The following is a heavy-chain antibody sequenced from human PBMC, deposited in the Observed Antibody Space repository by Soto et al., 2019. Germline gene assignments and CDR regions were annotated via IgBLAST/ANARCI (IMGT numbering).Heavy chain of an antibody. D-gene: IGHD1-1*01. J-gene: IGHJ3*02. CDR2: ISGSGGST. V-gene: IGHV3-23*01. Sequence: EVQLLESGGGTVPPGGSLRLSCAASGFTFSNYAMSWVRQAPGRGLEWVLAISGSGGSTYHADSVKGRFAISRDNSKNTLFLQMNSLRAEDTGICYWAKDILKTGLDGFEIWGQGTMVTVSS. CDR3: AKDILKTGLDGFEI. CDR1: GFTFSNYA.